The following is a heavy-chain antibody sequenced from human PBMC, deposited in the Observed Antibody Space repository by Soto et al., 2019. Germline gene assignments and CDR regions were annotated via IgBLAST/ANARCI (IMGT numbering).Heavy chain of an antibody. J-gene: IGHJ6*02. D-gene: IGHD7-27*01. V-gene: IGHV3-23*01. CDR2: ISGSGGST. Sequence: GGSLRLSCAASGFTFSSYAMSWVRQAPGKGLEWVSAISGSGGSTYYADSVKGRFTISRDNSKNTLYLQMNSLRAEDTAVYFCAKGKGYLTGYYYYGMDVWGQGTTVTVSS. CDR1: GFTFSSYA. CDR3: AKGKGYLTGYYYYGMDV.